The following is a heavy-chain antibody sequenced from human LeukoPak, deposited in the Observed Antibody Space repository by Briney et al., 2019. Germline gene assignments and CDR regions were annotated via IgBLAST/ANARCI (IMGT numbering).Heavy chain of an antibody. V-gene: IGHV3-9*01. D-gene: IGHD3-10*01. CDR1: GFTFDDYA. J-gene: IGHJ4*02. Sequence: SLRLSCAASGFTFDDYAMHWVRQAPGKGLEWVSGISWNSGSIGYADSVKGRFTISRDNAKNSLYLQMNSLRAEDTAVYYCARDGKLMVRGAIHYWGQGTLVTVSS. CDR2: ISWNSGSI. CDR3: ARDGKLMVRGAIHY.